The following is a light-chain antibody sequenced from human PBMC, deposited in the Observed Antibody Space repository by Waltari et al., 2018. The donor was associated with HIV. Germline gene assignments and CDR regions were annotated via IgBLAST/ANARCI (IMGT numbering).Light chain of an antibody. CDR1: QTINNNF. J-gene: IGKJ2*01. Sequence: EIVLTQSPRTLSLSPGETATLFCRASQTINNNFFAWYQQSSGQAPRLLIYGVSSRATGIPDRFRASGSGTDFTLTISRLEPEDFAVYYCQHYGGSPLYTFGQGTKLEIK. CDR3: QHYGGSPLYT. CDR2: GVS. V-gene: IGKV3-20*01.